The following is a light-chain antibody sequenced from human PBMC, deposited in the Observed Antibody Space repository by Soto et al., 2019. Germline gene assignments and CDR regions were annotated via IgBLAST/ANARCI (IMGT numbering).Light chain of an antibody. J-gene: IGLJ1*01. Sequence: QSALTQPASVSGSPGQSITISCTGTSSDVGSYNYVSWYQLHPGKAPKLMIYEVSNRPSGVSNRFSGSKSGDTASLTISGLQAEDEADYYCSSYTTRNTLYVFGTGNKV. CDR2: EVS. CDR3: SSYTTRNTLYV. CDR1: SSDVGSYNY. V-gene: IGLV2-14*01.